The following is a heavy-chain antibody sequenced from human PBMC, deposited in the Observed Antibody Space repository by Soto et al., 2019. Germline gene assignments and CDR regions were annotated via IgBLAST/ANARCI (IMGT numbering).Heavy chain of an antibody. Sequence: QVQLVQSGAEVKKPGASVKVSCKASGYTFTSYGISWVRQAPGQGLEWVGWISAYNGNTNYAQKLQGRVTMTTDTSTSTADMELRSLRSDDAAVYYCARWATVVTPFDYWGQGPLVTVSS. J-gene: IGHJ4*02. CDR3: ARWATVVTPFDY. CDR2: ISAYNGNT. V-gene: IGHV1-18*01. D-gene: IGHD4-17*01. CDR1: GYTFTSYG.